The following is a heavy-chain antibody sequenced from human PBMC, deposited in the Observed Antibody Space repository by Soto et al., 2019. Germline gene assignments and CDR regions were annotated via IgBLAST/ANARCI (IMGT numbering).Heavy chain of an antibody. Sequence: SVKVSCKASGGTFSSYAISWVRQAPGQGLEWMGGIIPIFGTANYAQKFQGRVTITADKSTSTAYMELSSLRSEDTAVYYCARRITYYYDSSGQMVTYYYYYGMDVWGQGTTVTVSS. CDR3: ARRITYYYDSSGQMVTYYYYYGMDV. D-gene: IGHD3-22*01. CDR1: GGTFSSYA. V-gene: IGHV1-69*06. CDR2: IIPIFGTA. J-gene: IGHJ6*02.